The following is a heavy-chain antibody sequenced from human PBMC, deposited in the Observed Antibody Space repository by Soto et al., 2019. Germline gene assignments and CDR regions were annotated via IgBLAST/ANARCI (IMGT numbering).Heavy chain of an antibody. J-gene: IGHJ4*02. CDR1: GGSINSYY. D-gene: IGHD6-13*01. CDR2: VYYGGST. Sequence: PSETLSLTCTVYGGSINSYYWTWIRQPPGKGLEWIAYVYYGGSTNYNPSLRSRLTVSVDTSKNQFSLNPNSVTDADTAVYYCARGYSSNWFRLDSWGQRILVTVAS. V-gene: IGHV4-59*01. CDR3: ARGYSSNWFRLDS.